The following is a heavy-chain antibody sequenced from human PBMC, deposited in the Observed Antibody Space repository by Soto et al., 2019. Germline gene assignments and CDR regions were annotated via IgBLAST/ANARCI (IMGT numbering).Heavy chain of an antibody. CDR2: SSATGAGT. CDR3: AKARRAGGNYGFYSDF. CDR1: GFTFSSYG. D-gene: IGHD1-7*01. V-gene: IGHV3-23*01. J-gene: IGHJ4*02. Sequence: EVQLLESGGGLVQPGGSLRLSCAASGFTFSSYGMTWVRQATGKGLEWVSFSSATGAGTYYADSVKGRFTISRDNSKNTLYLQMTSLRADDTAVYYCAKARRAGGNYGFYSDFWGQGALVIVSS.